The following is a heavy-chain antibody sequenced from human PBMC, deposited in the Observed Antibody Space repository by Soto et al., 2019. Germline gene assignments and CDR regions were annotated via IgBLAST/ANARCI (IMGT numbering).Heavy chain of an antibody. CDR1: GGSISSGDYY. Sequence: GGSISSGDYYWSWIRQPPGKGLEWIGYIYYSGSTYYNPSLKSRVTISVDTSKNQFSLKLSSVTAADTAVYYCARDGYNLPFDYWGQGTLVTSPQ. D-gene: IGHD5-12*01. J-gene: IGHJ4*02. CDR3: ARDGYNLPFDY. V-gene: IGHV4-30-4*01. CDR2: IYYSGST.